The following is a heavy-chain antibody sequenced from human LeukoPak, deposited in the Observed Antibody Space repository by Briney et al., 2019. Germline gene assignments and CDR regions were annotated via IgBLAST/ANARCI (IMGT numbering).Heavy chain of an antibody. CDR2: ISAYNGNT. J-gene: IGHJ5*02. V-gene: IGHV1-18*01. CDR3: AREYCSSTSCYEVGFGKRSDWLVSWFDP. D-gene: IGHD2-2*01. CDR1: GYTFTSYG. Sequence: GASVKVSCKASGYTFTSYGISWVRRAPGQGLEWMGWISAYNGNTNYVQKLQGRVTTTTDTFTSTAYMELRSLRSDDTAVYYCAREYCSSTSCYEVGFGKRSDWLVSWFDPWGQETLVTVSS.